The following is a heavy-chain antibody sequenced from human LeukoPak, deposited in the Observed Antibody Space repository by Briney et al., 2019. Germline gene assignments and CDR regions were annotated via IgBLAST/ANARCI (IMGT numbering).Heavy chain of an antibody. CDR2: IIPIFGTA. CDR3: ARVPSVDIVATRRLGDYYYYMDV. J-gene: IGHJ6*03. V-gene: IGHV1-69*05. Sequence: GASVKVSCKASVGTFSSYAISWVRQAPGQGLEWMGGIIPIFGTANYAQKFQGRVTITTDESTSTAHMELSSLRSEDTAVYYCARVPSVDIVATRRLGDYYYYMDVWGKGTTVTVSS. CDR1: VGTFSSYA. D-gene: IGHD5-12*01.